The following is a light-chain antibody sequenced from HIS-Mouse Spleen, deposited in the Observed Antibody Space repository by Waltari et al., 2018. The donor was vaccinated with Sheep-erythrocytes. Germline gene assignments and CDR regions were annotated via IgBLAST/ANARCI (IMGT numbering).Light chain of an antibody. J-gene: IGLJ3*02. CDR1: SSDVGGYNY. Sequence: QSALTQPPSASGSPGQSVTISCTGTSSDVGGYNYVSWYQQHPGKAPKRMVYEVSKRPSGVPDSCSGSKSGNTASLTVSGRQAEDEADYYCSSYAGSNDWVVGGGTKLTVL. CDR3: SSYAGSNDWV. CDR2: EVS. V-gene: IGLV2-8*01.